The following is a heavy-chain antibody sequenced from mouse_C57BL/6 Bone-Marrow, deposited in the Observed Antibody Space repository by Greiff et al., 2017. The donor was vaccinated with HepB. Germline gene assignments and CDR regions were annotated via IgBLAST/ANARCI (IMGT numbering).Heavy chain of an antibody. CDR3: ARSGTTVVATSHWYFDV. Sequence: VQLQQSGPELVKPGASVKIPCKASGYTFTDYNMDWVKQSHGKSLEWIGDINPNNGGTIYNQKFKGKATLTVDKSSSTAYMEIRSLTSEDTAVYYCARSGTTVVATSHWYFDVWGTGTTVTVSS. J-gene: IGHJ1*03. V-gene: IGHV1-18*01. CDR2: INPNNGGT. CDR1: GYTFTDYN. D-gene: IGHD1-1*01.